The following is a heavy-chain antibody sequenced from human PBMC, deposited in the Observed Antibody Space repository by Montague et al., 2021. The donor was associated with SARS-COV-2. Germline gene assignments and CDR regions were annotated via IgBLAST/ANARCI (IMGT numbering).Heavy chain of an antibody. CDR3: AKGGYSPLTIFGVVRSHYYFDY. V-gene: IGHV3-23*03. CDR2: IYSGGSST. CDR1: GFTFSSYA. D-gene: IGHD3-3*01. Sequence: SRRLSCAASGFTFSSYAMSWVRQAPGKGLEWVSVIYSGGSSTYYADSVKGRFTISRDNSKNTLYLQMNSLRAEDTAVYYCAKGGYSPLTIFGVVRSHYYFDYWGQGTLVTVSS. J-gene: IGHJ4*02.